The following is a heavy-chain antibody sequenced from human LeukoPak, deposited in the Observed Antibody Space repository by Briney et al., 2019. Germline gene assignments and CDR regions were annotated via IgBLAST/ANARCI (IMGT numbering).Heavy chain of an antibody. Sequence: GGSLRLSCAGSGFTFSSHGMNWVRHAPGKGLEWISYIKSTGDITYYADSVKGRFTVSRDNSKNTLYLQMNSLRAEDTAVYYCARDPSPELDYWGQGTLVTVSS. CDR2: IKSTGDIT. V-gene: IGHV3-48*01. D-gene: IGHD1-26*01. J-gene: IGHJ4*02. CDR3: ARDPSPELDY. CDR1: GFTFSSHG.